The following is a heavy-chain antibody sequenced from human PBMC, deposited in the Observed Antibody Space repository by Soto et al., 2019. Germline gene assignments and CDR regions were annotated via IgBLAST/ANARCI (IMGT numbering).Heavy chain of an antibody. D-gene: IGHD5-18*01. Sequence: SVKVSCKASGGTFSNYAINWVRQAPGQGLEWMGGIIPIFGTANYAQKFLGRVTTTADESTSTAYMELSSLRSEDTAVYYCAKVSPQLWVLYFDYWGQGTLVTVSS. CDR1: GGTFSNYA. CDR2: IIPIFGTA. J-gene: IGHJ4*02. CDR3: AKVSPQLWVLYFDY. V-gene: IGHV1-69*13.